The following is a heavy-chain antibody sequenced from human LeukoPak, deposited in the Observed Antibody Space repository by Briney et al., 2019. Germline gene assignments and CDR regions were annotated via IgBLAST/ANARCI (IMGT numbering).Heavy chain of an antibody. D-gene: IGHD3-3*01. CDR1: GFTFSSYW. J-gene: IGHJ5*02. Sequence: PGGSLRLSCAASGFTFSSYWMSWVRQAPGKGLEWVANIKQDGSEKYYVDSVKGRFTISRDNAKNSLYLQMNSLRVEDTAVYYCATENAYYDFWSGYYRNLNWFDPWGQGTLVTVSS. CDR2: IKQDGSEK. CDR3: ATENAYYDFWSGYYRNLNWFDP. V-gene: IGHV3-7*01.